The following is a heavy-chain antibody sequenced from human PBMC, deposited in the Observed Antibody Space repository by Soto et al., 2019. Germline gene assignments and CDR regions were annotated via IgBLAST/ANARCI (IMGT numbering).Heavy chain of an antibody. CDR1: GFSLYNYA. D-gene: IGHD1-1*01. J-gene: IGHJ2*01. Sequence: EVQLVESGGGLVQPGGSLRLSCAASGFSLYNYAMDWVRQAPGQGLEWVSYISLSSANIHYADSVRGRFTVSRDNAKNSLYLQKNSLRAEDTAVYYCVRDPSRGNDCARYVDLWGRGTLVTVSS. CDR3: VRDPSRGNDCARYVDL. CDR2: ISLSSANI. V-gene: IGHV3-48*01.